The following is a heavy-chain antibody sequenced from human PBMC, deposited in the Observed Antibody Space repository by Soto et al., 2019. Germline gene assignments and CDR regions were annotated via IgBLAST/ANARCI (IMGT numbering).Heavy chain of an antibody. D-gene: IGHD2-8*02. J-gene: IGHJ4*02. V-gene: IGHV3-73*01. CDR1: GFTFSGSA. Sequence: GGSLRLSCAASGFTFSGSAMHWVRQASGEGLELFGRIRSKANSYATAYAASVKGRFTKSRDDSKNTAYLQMNSLKTEDTAVYYCTSLLPRRDGYNTGFWGDYWGQGSLVTVAS. CDR2: IRSKANSYAT. CDR3: TSLLPRRDGYNTGFWGDY.